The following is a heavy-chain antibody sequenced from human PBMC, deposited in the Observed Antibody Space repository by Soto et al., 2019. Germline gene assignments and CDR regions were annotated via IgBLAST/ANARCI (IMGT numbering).Heavy chain of an antibody. Sequence: ASVKVSCKASGYTFTSYGISWGRQAPGQGLEWMGWISAYNGNTNYAQKLQGRVTMTTDTSTSTAYMELRSLRSDDTAVYYCARATPYYDFWSGYQKGYYFDYWGQGTLVTVSS. J-gene: IGHJ4*02. D-gene: IGHD3-3*01. CDR1: GYTFTSYG. CDR2: ISAYNGNT. V-gene: IGHV1-18*01. CDR3: ARATPYYDFWSGYQKGYYFDY.